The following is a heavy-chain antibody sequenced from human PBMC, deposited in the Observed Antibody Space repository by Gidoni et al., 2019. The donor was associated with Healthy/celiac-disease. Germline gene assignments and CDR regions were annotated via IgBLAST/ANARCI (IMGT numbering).Heavy chain of an antibody. CDR3: ARHRSGRFLDRNPFDY. CDR2: IYYSGST. D-gene: IGHD3-3*01. J-gene: IGHJ4*02. CDR1: GGSISSSSYY. Sequence: QLQLQESGPGLVKPSETLSLTCTVSGGSISSSSYYWGWIRQPPGKGLEWIGSIYYSGSTYYNPSLKSRVTISVDTSKNQFSLKLSSVTAADTAVYYCARHRSGRFLDRNPFDYWGQGTLVTVSS. V-gene: IGHV4-39*01.